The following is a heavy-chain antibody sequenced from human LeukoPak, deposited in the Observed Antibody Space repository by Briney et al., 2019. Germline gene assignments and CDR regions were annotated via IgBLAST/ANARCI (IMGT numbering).Heavy chain of an antibody. V-gene: IGHV3-23*01. CDR3: ARDSGSYYFDY. CDR1: EFTYG. Sequence: GGSLRLSCAASEFTYGMNWVRQAPGKGLECVSAISSSGSNTYYADSVKGRFTISRDNSKNTLYLQMNSLRAEDTAVYYCARDSGSYYFDYWGQGTLVTVSS. CDR2: ISSSGSNT. D-gene: IGHD1-26*01. J-gene: IGHJ4*02.